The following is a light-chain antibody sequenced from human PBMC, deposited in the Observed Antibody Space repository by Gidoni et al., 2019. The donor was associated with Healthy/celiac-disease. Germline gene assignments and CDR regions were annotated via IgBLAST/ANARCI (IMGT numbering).Light chain of an antibody. Sequence: IVLTQSPLSLPVTPGAPASISCRSSQSLLHSNGYNYLDWYLQKPGQAPQLRIYLGSNRASGFPDRFSGSGSGTDFTLKSSRVEAEDVGVYYCMQARQTPPVTFGHGTRLEIK. J-gene: IGKJ5*01. CDR2: LGS. CDR1: QSLLHSNGYNY. CDR3: MQARQTPPVT. V-gene: IGKV2-28*01.